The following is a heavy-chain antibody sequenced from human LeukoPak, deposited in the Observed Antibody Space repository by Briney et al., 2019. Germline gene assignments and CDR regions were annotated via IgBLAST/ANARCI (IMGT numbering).Heavy chain of an antibody. CDR1: GYSFADYH. CDR3: GRDRFTWGSHHFPEH. Sequence: ASVKVSCKASGYSFADYHIHWVRQAPGQGLEWMGLINPRGGSTTYARKFQGRVTMTRDSSANTVSMEVNSLRSDDTDMYYCGRDRFTWGSHHFPEHWGQGTLVTVSS. J-gene: IGHJ1*01. V-gene: IGHV1-46*01. CDR2: INPRGGST. D-gene: IGHD3-16*01.